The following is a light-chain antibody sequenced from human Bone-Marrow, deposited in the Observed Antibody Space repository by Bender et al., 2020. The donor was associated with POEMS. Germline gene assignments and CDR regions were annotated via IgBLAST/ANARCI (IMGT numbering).Light chain of an antibody. CDR2: EDN. CDR3: YSIDSNDDKREV. J-gene: IGLJ2*01. Sequence: SYELTQPPSVSLSPGQTARITCSGDALPKNYAYWYQQKSGQAPVLVIYEDNKRPSWIPERFSGSTSGTVATLTISGAQVEDEGDYYCYSIDSNDDKREVFGGGTKLTVL. V-gene: IGLV3-10*01. CDR1: ALPKNY.